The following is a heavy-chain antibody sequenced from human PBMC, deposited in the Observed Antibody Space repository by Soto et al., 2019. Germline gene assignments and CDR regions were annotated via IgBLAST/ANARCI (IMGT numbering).Heavy chain of an antibody. D-gene: IGHD3-22*01. CDR2: ISYYGSNK. V-gene: IGHV3-30-3*01. CDR1: GFSLSRHA. J-gene: IGHJ3*02. CDR3: ERPYYDRKPLNAFDI. Sequence: GTLRLSCAVSGFSLSRHAMCWVRPAPGKGLELVAVISYYGSNKYYADSVKGRFTISRDNSNTTLYLQMNSLRAEDTAVYYCERPYYDRKPLNAFDIWGQGTMVTVSS.